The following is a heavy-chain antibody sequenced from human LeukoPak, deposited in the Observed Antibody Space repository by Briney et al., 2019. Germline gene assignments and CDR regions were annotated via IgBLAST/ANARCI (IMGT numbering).Heavy chain of an antibody. CDR1: GFTSSSYA. Sequence: GGSLRLSCAASGFTSSSYAMSWVRQAPGKGLEWVSAISGSGGSTYYADSVKGRFTISRDNSKNTLYLQMNSLRAEDTAVYYCAKDSSGSYYRAPHDYWGQGTLVTVSS. CDR2: ISGSGGST. CDR3: AKDSSGSYYRAPHDY. V-gene: IGHV3-23*01. J-gene: IGHJ4*02. D-gene: IGHD3-10*01.